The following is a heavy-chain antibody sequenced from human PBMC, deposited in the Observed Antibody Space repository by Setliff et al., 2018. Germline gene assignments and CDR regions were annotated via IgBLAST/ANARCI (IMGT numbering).Heavy chain of an antibody. CDR1: GYTYSNYW. CDR3: ARLGSSSWYNDVFDF. J-gene: IGHJ3*01. D-gene: IGHD6-13*01. Sequence: GASMTISCKASGYTYSNYWVGWVLQMPGKGLEWMGVIYAGDSDTRYSPSFQGQVTFSADKSISTAYLQWSTLKASDTAMYYCARLGSSSWYNDVFDFWGPGTMFTVSS. V-gene: IGHV5-51*01. CDR2: IYAGDSDT.